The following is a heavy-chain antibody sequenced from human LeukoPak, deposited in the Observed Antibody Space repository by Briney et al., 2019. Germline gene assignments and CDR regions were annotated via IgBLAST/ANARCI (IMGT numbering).Heavy chain of an antibody. D-gene: IGHD3-10*01. CDR2: INPNSGGT. CDR3: ARDGDYYGSGSYGLDY. V-gene: IGHV1-2*02. Sequence: ASVKVSCKASGYTFTGYDMHGVRQAAGQGLEWMGWINPNSGGTNYAQKFQGRVTMTRDPSISTAYMELRSLRSDDTAVYYCARDGDYYGSGSYGLDYWGQGTLVTVPS. J-gene: IGHJ4*02. CDR1: GYTFTGYD.